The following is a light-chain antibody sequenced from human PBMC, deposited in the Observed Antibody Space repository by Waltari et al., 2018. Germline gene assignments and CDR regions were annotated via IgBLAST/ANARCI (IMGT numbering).Light chain of an antibody. CDR1: QSVLYGSNNKNY. J-gene: IGKJ3*01. CDR3: QQIYTTPFT. Sequence: DIVMTQSPDSLAVSLGERATINCKSSQSVLYGSNNKNYLAWYQQNPGKAPKLLISATSSLQSGVPSRFSGRGSGTDFTLTISSLQPEDLATYYCQQIYTTPFTFGPGTKVDI. CDR2: ATS. V-gene: IGKV4-1*01.